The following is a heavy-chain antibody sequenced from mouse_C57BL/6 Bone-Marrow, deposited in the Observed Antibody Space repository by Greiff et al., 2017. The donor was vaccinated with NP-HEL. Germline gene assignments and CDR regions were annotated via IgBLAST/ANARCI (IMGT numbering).Heavy chain of an antibody. V-gene: IGHV5-4*01. CDR3: ARGRSSAWFAY. CDR1: GFTFSSYA. D-gene: IGHD1-3*01. J-gene: IGHJ3*01. Sequence: HLVESGGGLVKPGGSLKLSCAASGFTFSSYAMSWVRQTPEKRLEWVATISDGGSYTYYPDNVKGRFTISRDNAKNNLYLQMSHLKSEDTAMYYCARGRSSAWFAYWGQGTLVTVSA. CDR2: ISDGGSYT.